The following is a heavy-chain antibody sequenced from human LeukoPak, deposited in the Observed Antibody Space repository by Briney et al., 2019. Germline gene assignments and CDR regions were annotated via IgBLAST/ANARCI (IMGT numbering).Heavy chain of an antibody. CDR2: IYYSGST. CDR1: GGSISSYY. J-gene: IGHJ1*01. Sequence: PSETLSLTCTVSGGSISSYYWGWIRQPPGKGLEWIGSIYYSGSTYYNPSLRSRVTISVDTSKNQFSLKLSSVTAADTAVYYCARTSSVGFCSSTSCSTRYFQHWGQGTLVTVSS. CDR3: ARTSSVGFCSSTSCSTRYFQH. V-gene: IGHV4-39*01. D-gene: IGHD2-2*01.